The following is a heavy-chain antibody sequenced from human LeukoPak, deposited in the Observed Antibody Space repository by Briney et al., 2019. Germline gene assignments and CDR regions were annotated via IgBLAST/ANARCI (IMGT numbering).Heavy chain of an antibody. D-gene: IGHD2-8*01. V-gene: IGHV4-39*01. J-gene: IGHJ6*02. CDR1: GGSISSTSYN. CDR3: ARHSCTNGVCYSPSYYSLDV. CDR2: IYYSGNH. Sequence: SETLSLTCTVSGGSISSTSYNWGWVRQPPGKGREWIGSIYYSGNHYYNPSLKSRGTITVDTSKNQFSLKLNSVTASDTAVYCARHSCTNGVCYSPSYYSLDVWGQGTTVSVSS.